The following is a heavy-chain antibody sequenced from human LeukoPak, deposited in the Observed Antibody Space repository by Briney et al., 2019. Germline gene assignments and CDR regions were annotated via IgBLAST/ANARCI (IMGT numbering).Heavy chain of an antibody. J-gene: IGHJ4*02. CDR2: IYYSGST. CDR1: GGSISSSSYY. Sequence: SETLPLTCTVSGGSISSSSYYWGWIRQPPGKGLEWIGSIYYSGSTNYNPSLKSRVTISVDTSKNQFSLKLSSVTAADTAVYCCSAAADTYYFDYWGQGTLVTVSS. V-gene: IGHV4-39*07. D-gene: IGHD6-13*01. CDR3: SAAADTYYFDY.